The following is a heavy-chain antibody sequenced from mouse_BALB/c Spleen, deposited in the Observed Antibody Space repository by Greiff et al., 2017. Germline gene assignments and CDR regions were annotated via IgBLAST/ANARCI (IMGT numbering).Heavy chain of an antibody. CDR1: GYSITSDYA. D-gene: IGHD2-4*01. V-gene: IGHV3-2*02. CDR3: ARLYYDYDGAWFAY. Sequence: DVKLQESGPGLVKPSQSLSLTCTVTGYSITSDYAWNWIRQFPGNKLEWMGYISYSGSTSYNPSLKSRISITRDTSKNQFFLQLNSVTTEDTATYYCARLYYDYDGAWFAYWGQGTLVTVSA. CDR2: ISYSGST. J-gene: IGHJ3*01.